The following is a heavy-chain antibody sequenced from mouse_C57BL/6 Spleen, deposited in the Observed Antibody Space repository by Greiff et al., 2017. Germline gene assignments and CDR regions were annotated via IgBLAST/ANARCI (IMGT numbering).Heavy chain of an antibody. V-gene: IGHV1-15*01. CDR2: IDPETGGT. J-gene: IGHJ3*01. Sequence: VKLQESGAELVRPGASVTLSCKASGYTFTDYDMHWVKQTPVHGLEWIGAIDPETGGTAYNQKFKGKAILTADKSSSTAYMVHRSLTSEDSAVYYCTRGPWLAYWGQGTLVTVSA. CDR1: GYTFTDYD. CDR3: TRGPWLAY.